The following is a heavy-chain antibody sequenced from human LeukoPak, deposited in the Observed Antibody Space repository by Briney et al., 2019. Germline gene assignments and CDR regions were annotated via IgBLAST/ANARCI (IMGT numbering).Heavy chain of an antibody. CDR2: INHSGST. J-gene: IGHJ4*02. Sequence: SETLSLTCAVYGGSFSGYYWSWIRQPPGKGLEWIGEINHSGSTNYNPSLKSRVTISVDTSKNQFSPKLSSVTAADTAVYYCAKHDYYGSSGFYWFDYWGQGALVTVTS. V-gene: IGHV4-34*01. CDR1: GGSFSGYY. D-gene: IGHD3-22*01. CDR3: AKHDYYGSSGFYWFDY.